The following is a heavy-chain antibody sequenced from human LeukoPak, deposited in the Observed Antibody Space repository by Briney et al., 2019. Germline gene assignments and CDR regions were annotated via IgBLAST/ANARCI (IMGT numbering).Heavy chain of an antibody. V-gene: IGHV3-11*06. Sequence: GGSLRLSCAASGFTFSDYYMSWIRQAPGKGLEWVSSISTSSSYIYYADSVKGRFTISRDNAKNSQYLEMNSLRAEDTAVYYCVRDRSGSSWYDYWGQGTLVTVSS. CDR3: VRDRSGSSWYDY. J-gene: IGHJ4*02. D-gene: IGHD6-13*01. CDR1: GFTFSDYY. CDR2: ISTSSSYI.